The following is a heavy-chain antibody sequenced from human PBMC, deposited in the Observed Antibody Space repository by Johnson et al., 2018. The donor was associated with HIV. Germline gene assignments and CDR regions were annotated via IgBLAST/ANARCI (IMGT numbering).Heavy chain of an antibody. CDR2: LRSNANTYAT. D-gene: IGHD2-21*02. CDR3: AKDTEVVTAVTSAFDI. J-gene: IGHJ3*02. Sequence: VQLVESGGGLVQPGRSLRLSCAASGFTFDDYAMHWVRQAPGKGLEWVGRLRSNANTYATAYAASVKGRFTISRDDSKNTAYLQMNSLRPEDTALYYCAKDTEVVTAVTSAFDIWGQGTLVTVSS. V-gene: IGHV3-73*01. CDR1: GFTFDDYA.